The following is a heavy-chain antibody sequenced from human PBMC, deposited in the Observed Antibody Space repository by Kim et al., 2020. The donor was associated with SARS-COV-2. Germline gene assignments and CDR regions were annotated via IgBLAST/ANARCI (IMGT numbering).Heavy chain of an antibody. CDR3: VKDLVSDGARHRRLDV. Sequence: SVKGRFTIARDNAKNSLYLQMNSLRAEDTAFYFCVKDLVSDGARHRRLDVWGQGTTVTVSS. D-gene: IGHD5-18*01. V-gene: IGHV3-9*01. J-gene: IGHJ6*02.